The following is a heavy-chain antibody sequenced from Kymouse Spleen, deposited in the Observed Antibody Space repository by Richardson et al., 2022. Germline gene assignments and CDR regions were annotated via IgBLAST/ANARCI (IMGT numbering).Heavy chain of an antibody. CDR2: IYYSGST. CDR3: ARQYNWNTPHFDY. D-gene: IGHD1-20*01,IGHD1-7*01. V-gene: IGHV4-39*01. J-gene: IGHJ4*02. Sequence: QLQLQESGPGLVKPSETLSLTCTVSGGSISSSSYYWGWIRQPPGKGLEWIGSIYYSGSTYYNPSLKSRVTISVDTSKNQFSLKLSSVTAADTAVYYCARQYNWNTPHFDYWGQGTLVTVSS. CDR1: GGSISSSSYY.